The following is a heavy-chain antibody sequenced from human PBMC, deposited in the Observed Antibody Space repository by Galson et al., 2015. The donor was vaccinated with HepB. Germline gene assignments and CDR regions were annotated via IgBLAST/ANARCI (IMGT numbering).Heavy chain of an antibody. CDR2: IYPGDSDT. CDR3: ARLSLVVPAAIDAFDI. J-gene: IGHJ3*02. V-gene: IGHV5-51*01. Sequence: QSGAEVKKPGESLKISCKGSGYSFTSYWIGWVRQMPGKGLEWMGIIYPGDSDTRYSPSFRGQVTISADKSISTAYLQWSSLKASDTAMYYCARLSLVVPAAIDAFDIWGQGTMVTVSS. CDR1: GYSFTSYW. D-gene: IGHD2-2*01.